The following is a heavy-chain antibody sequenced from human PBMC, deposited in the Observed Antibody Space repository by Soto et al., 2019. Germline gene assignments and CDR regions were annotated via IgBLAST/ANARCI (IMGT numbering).Heavy chain of an antibody. Sequence: VGSLRLSCAASGFTFSSYAISWVRQAPGKGLEWVSGISGSGDSTYYADSVKGRFTISRDNSKNTLYLQMNSLRAEDTAVYYCAKGVPGIAVAGTGYFQHWGQGTLVTGTS. CDR1: GFTFSSYA. CDR3: AKGVPGIAVAGTGYFQH. V-gene: IGHV3-23*01. D-gene: IGHD6-19*01. CDR2: ISGSGDST. J-gene: IGHJ1*01.